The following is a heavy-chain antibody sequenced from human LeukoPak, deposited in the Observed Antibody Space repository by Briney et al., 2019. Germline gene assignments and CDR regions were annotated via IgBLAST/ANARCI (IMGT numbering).Heavy chain of an antibody. J-gene: IGHJ4*02. D-gene: IGHD5-12*01. Sequence: PSETLSLTCAVYGGSFSGYYWSWIRQPPGKGLEWIGEINHSGSTNYNPSLKSRVTISVDTSKNQFSLELSSVTAADTAVYYCARRGSGYALTHWGQGTLVTVSS. CDR1: GGSFSGYY. CDR3: ARRGSGYALTH. V-gene: IGHV4-34*01. CDR2: INHSGST.